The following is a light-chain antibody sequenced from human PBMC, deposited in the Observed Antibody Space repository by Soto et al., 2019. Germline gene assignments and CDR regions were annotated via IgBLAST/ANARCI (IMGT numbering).Light chain of an antibody. CDR2: EAS. CDR1: SSDVGNYNF. J-gene: IGLJ2*01. Sequence: QSVLAQPASVSGSPGQSITISCIGTSSDVGNYNFVSWYQHHPGKAPRLIISEASNRPSGIPSRFSGSKSGNTASLTISGLRAEDEADYYCCSYTRSDTLLFGGGTK. CDR3: CSYTRSDTLL. V-gene: IGLV2-23*01.